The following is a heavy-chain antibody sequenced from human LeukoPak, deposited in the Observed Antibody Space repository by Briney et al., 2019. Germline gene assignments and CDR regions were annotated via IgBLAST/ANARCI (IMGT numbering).Heavy chain of an antibody. Sequence: PSETLSLTCTVSGGSISSSSYYWGWIRQPPGKGLEWIGSIYYSGSTYYNPSLKSRVTISVDTSKNQFSLKLSSVTAADTAVYYCARHEGVHELMVSDAANWFDPWGQGTLVTVSS. CDR3: ARHEGVHELMVSDAANWFDP. CDR1: GGSISSSSYY. J-gene: IGHJ5*02. D-gene: IGHD2-8*01. V-gene: IGHV4-39*01. CDR2: IYYSGST.